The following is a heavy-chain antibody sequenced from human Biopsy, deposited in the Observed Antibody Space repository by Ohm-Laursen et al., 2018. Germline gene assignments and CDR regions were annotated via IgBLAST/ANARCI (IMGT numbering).Heavy chain of an antibody. D-gene: IGHD5-12*01. V-gene: IGHV4-38-2*01. Sequence: SETLSLTYAVSGYSVTNDYYWGWIRQPPGKGLEWIGNIYYDGITYYNPSLKSRVAMSVGTSKNQFSLRLTSVTAADTAVYYCARVAGGYAYYYGMDVWGQGTTVIVSS. CDR1: GYSVTNDYY. CDR3: ARVAGGYAYYYGMDV. J-gene: IGHJ6*02. CDR2: IYYDGIT.